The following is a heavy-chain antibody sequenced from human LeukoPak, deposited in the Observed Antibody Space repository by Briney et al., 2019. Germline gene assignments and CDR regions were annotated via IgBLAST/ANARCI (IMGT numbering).Heavy chain of an antibody. D-gene: IGHD2-2*01. CDR1: GGSISSYY. J-gene: IGHJ6*02. Sequence: PSETLSLTCTVSGGSISSYYWSWIRQPPGKGLEWIRYIYYSGSTNYNPSLKSRVTISVDTSKNQFSLKLSSVTAADTAVYYCARTTMHCSSTSCAVLYYYYGMDVWGQGTTVTVSS. CDR3: ARTTMHCSSTSCAVLYYYYGMDV. CDR2: IYYSGST. V-gene: IGHV4-59*12.